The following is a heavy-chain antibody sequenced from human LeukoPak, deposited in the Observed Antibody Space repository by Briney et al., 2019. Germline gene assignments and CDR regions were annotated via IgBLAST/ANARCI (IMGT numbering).Heavy chain of an antibody. Sequence: GGSLRLSCAASGFTFSDYYMTWLRQAPGKGLEWVSYISSSSTYTNYADSVKGRFTISRDNAKNSLYLQMNSLRAEDTAVYYCARGRGLGYSYGLDVWGKGTTVTVSS. J-gene: IGHJ6*04. CDR2: ISSSSTYT. CDR1: GFTFSDYY. CDR3: ARGRGLGYSYGLDV. D-gene: IGHD5-18*01. V-gene: IGHV3-11*06.